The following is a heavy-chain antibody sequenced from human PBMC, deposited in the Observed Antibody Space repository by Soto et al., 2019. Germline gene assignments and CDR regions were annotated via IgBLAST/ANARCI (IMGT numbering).Heavy chain of an antibody. J-gene: IGHJ6*02. CDR3: AKVLVDTAMAKDYYYGMDV. CDR1: GFTFSSYG. D-gene: IGHD5-18*01. CDR2: ISYDGSNK. Sequence: QVQLVESGGGVVQPGRSLRLSCAASGFTFSSYGMHWVHQAPGKGLEWVAVISYDGSNKYYADSVKGRFTISRDNSKNTLYLQMTSLRAEDTAVYYCAKVLVDTAMAKDYYYGMDVWGQGTTVTVSS. V-gene: IGHV3-30*18.